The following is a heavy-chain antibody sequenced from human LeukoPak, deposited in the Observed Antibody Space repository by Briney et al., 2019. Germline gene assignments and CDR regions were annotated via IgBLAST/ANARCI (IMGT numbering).Heavy chain of an antibody. J-gene: IGHJ5*02. Sequence: SETLSLTCTVSGGSISSGSYYWSWIRQPAGKGLEWIGRIYTSGSTNYNPSLESRVTISVDTSKNQFSLNLSSVTAADTAVCYCARDREQQLARGWFDPWGQGTLVTVSS. V-gene: IGHV4-61*02. D-gene: IGHD6-13*01. CDR3: ARDREQQLARGWFDP. CDR2: IYTSGST. CDR1: GGSISSGSYY.